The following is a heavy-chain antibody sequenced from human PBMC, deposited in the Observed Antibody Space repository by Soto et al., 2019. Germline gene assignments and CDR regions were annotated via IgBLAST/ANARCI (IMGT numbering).Heavy chain of an antibody. CDR1: GGSISSYY. V-gene: IGHV4-59*01. CDR2: IYYSGST. J-gene: IGHJ4*02. Sequence: QVQLQESGPGLVKPSETLSLTCTVSGGSISSYYWSWIRQPPGTGLEWIGYIYYSGSTNYNPSLKSRVTITVDTSKNQFSLKLSSVTAADTAVYYCARVPSHYGLFDYWGQGTLVTVSS. D-gene: IGHD3-16*01. CDR3: ARVPSHYGLFDY.